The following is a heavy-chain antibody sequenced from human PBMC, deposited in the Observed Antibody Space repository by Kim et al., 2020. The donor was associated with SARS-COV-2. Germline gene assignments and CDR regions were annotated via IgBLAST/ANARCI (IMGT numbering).Heavy chain of an antibody. CDR1: GYSFTSYW. D-gene: IGHD3-10*01. J-gene: IGHJ3*02. Sequence: GESLKISCKGSGYSFTSYWIGWVRQMPGKGLEWMGIIYPGDSDTRYSPSFQGQVTISADKSISTAYLQWSSLKASDTAMYYCARGRLRYYGSGNGDAFDIWGQGTMVTVSS. V-gene: IGHV5-51*01. CDR3: ARGRLRYYGSGNGDAFDI. CDR2: IYPGDSDT.